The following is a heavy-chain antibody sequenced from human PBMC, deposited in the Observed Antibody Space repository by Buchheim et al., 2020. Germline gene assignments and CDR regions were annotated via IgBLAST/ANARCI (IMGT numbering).Heavy chain of an antibody. CDR3: ARRNIAARVFDY. Sequence: QVQLVQSGAEVKKPGSSVKVSCKASGGTFSSYAISWVRQATGQGLEWMGWMNPNSGNTGYAQKFQGRVTMTRNTSISTAYMELSSLRSEDTAVYYCARRNIAARVFDYWGQGTL. D-gene: IGHD6-6*01. CDR2: MNPNSGNT. V-gene: IGHV1-8*02. J-gene: IGHJ4*02. CDR1: GGTFSSYA.